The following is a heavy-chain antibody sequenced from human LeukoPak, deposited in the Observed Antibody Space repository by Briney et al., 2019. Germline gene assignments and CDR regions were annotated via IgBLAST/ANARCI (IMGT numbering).Heavy chain of an antibody. D-gene: IGHD3-10*01. CDR1: GFNFRAYW. Sequence: GGSLRLSCTTSGFNFRAYWMGWVRQAPGKGLVWVSHTNSDGSTTDYADSVRGRFTISRDNAKNTLYLQMNSLTVEDTAVYYCGRGMRDYYGLDYWGQGILVTVSS. CDR2: TNSDGSTT. CDR3: GRGMRDYYGLDY. J-gene: IGHJ4*02. V-gene: IGHV3-74*01.